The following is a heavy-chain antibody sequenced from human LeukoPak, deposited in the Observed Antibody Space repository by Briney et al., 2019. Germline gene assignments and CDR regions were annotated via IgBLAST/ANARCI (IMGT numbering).Heavy chain of an antibody. CDR1: GASISSYY. J-gene: IGHJ4*02. CDR3: VSESRQLGN. D-gene: IGHD1-1*01. CDR2: ISNSGVP. Sequence: SETLSLTCSVSGASISSYYWSWIRQPPGRGLEWIGFISNSGVPTYNPSLRGRATISLDTSKNQFSLKLNSVTAADTAVYYCVSESRQLGNWGQGALVTVSS. V-gene: IGHV4-59*01.